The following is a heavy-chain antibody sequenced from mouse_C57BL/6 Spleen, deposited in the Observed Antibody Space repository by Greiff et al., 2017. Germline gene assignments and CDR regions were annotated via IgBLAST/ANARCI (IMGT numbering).Heavy chain of an antibody. CDR2: INPNNGGT. V-gene: IGHV1-18*01. D-gene: IGHD2-2*01. CDR1: GYTFTDYN. J-gene: IGHJ2*01. CDR3: ARWGVVTTGGDYFDY. Sequence: EVQLQQSGPELVKPGASVKIPCKASGYTFTDYNMDWVKQSHGKSLEWIGDINPNNGGTIYNQKFKGKATLTVDKSSSTAYMELRSLTSEDTAVYYCARWGVVTTGGDYFDYWGKGTTLTVSS.